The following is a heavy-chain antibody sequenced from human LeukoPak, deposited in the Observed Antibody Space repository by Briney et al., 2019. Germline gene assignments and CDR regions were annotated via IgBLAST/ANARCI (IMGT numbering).Heavy chain of an antibody. CDR1: GYIFTGYY. V-gene: IGHV1-2*02. J-gene: IGHJ4*02. CDR3: ARGRYGLLSGYDY. Sequence: ASVKFSCKASGYIFTGYYVHWVRQAPGQGLEWMGWMNPNCGDTNYAQKFQGRVTMTRDTSITTAYVELSSLTSDDAAVYYCARGRYGLLSGYDYWGQGAMVSVSS. CDR2: MNPNCGDT. D-gene: IGHD3-22*01.